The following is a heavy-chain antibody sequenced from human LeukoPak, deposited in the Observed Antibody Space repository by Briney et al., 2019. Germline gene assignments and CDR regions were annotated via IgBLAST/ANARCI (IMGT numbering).Heavy chain of an antibody. J-gene: IGHJ4*02. V-gene: IGHV1-24*01. CDR1: GYTLTELS. Sequence: ASVKVSCKVSGYTLTELSMHWVRQAPGKGLEWMGGFGPEDGETIYAQKFQGRVTMTEDTSTDTAYMELSSLRSEDTAVYYCATGGQQLVWFRNRFFDYWGQGTLVTVSS. CDR2: FGPEDGET. D-gene: IGHD6-13*01. CDR3: ATGGQQLVWFRNRFFDY.